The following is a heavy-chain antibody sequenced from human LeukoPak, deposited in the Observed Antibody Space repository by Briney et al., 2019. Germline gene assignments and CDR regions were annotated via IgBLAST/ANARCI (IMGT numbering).Heavy chain of an antibody. D-gene: IGHD2-2*01. CDR1: GFTFSSYA. J-gene: IGHJ4*02. V-gene: IGHV3-23*01. Sequence: GGSLRLSCAASGFTFSSYAMSWVRQAPGKGLEWVLAISGSGGSTYYADSVKGRFTISRDNSKNTLYLQMNSLRAEDTAVYYCARAEGVGSTSCPDYWGQGTLVTVSS. CDR3: ARAEGVGSTSCPDY. CDR2: ISGSGGST.